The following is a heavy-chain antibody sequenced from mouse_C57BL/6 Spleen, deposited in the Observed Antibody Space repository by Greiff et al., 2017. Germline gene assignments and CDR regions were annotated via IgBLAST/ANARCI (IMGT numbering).Heavy chain of an antibody. CDR3: ARLRPYAMDF. Sequence: QVYVKQPGAELVKPGASVKLSCKASGYTFTSYWMQWVKQRPGQGLEWIGEIDPSDSYTNYNQKFKGKATLTVDTSSSTAYMQLSSLTSEDSAVYYCARLRPYAMDFWGQGTSVTVSS. CDR1: GYTFTSYW. CDR2: IDPSDSYT. J-gene: IGHJ4*01. D-gene: IGHD2-4*01. V-gene: IGHV1-50*01.